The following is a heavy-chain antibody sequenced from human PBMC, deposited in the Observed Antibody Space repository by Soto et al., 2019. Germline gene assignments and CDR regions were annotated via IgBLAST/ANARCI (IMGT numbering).Heavy chain of an antibody. CDR2: VFWDDGE. D-gene: IGHD1-26*01. Sequence: QITLRESGPSLVKPTETLRLTSTFSGFSLTTTGLGVGWVRQPPGKALKWLAVVFWDDGERYRPSLKTRVTITKDTSKNQVVLTMTNMDPVDTATYYCTQIYGSGSWGWYFHSWGQGSLVTVSS. V-gene: IGHV2-5*02. CDR3: TQIYGSGSWGWYFHS. J-gene: IGHJ4*02. CDR1: GFSLTTTGLG.